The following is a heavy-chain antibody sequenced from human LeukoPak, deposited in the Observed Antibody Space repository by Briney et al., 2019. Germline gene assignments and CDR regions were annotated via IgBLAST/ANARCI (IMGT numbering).Heavy chain of an antibody. CDR1: GYTFTSYD. CDR2: MNPNSGNT. Sequence: ASVKVSCKASGYTFTSYDINWVRQATGQGLEWMGWMNPNSGNTGYAQKFQGRVTMTRDTSISTAYMELSRLRSDDTAVYYCAILIPLYDFWSGFYWGQGTLVTVSS. J-gene: IGHJ4*02. CDR3: AILIPLYDFWSGFY. D-gene: IGHD3-3*01. V-gene: IGHV1-8*01.